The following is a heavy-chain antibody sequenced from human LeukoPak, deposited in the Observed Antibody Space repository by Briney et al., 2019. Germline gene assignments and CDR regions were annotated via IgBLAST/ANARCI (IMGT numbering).Heavy chain of an antibody. D-gene: IGHD4-23*01. V-gene: IGHV1-18*01. CDR2: ISAYNGNT. J-gene: IGHJ4*02. CDR1: GYTFTSYD. CDR3: ARSDYGGNSYYFDY. Sequence: ASVKVSCKASGYTFTSYDINWVRQAPGQGLEWMGWISAYNGNTNYAQKLQGRVTMTTDTSTSTAYMELRSLRAEDTAVYYCARSDYGGNSYYFDYWGQGTLVTVSS.